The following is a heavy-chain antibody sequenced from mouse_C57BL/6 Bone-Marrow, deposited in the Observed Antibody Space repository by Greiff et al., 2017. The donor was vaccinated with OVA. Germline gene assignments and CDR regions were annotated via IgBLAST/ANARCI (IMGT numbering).Heavy chain of an antibody. J-gene: IGHJ2*01. CDR1: GFTFTDYY. CDR2: IRHTANGYTS. D-gene: IGHD1-1*01. Sequence: EVKLMESGGGLVQPGGSLSLSCAASGFTFTDYYMSWVRQPPGKALEWMGFIRHTANGYTSEYSASVKGRFTISRANSKSILYLQMNALRAEDSATYYCARYKTTVVGFDYWGQGTTLTVSS. CDR3: ARYKTTVVGFDY. V-gene: IGHV7-3*01.